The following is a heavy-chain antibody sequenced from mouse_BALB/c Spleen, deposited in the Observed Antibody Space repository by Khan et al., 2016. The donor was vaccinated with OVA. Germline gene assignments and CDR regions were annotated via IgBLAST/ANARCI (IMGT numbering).Heavy chain of an antibody. Sequence: EVKLKQSGPDLVKPGASVKLSCKASGYSFTLYYMSWVKQSHGKSLEWIGRVNPNTDNINYNQEFKGKAILTVDKSSNTAYMELRSLTSEDSAVYFCAGGYDFFDSWGQGTLVTVSA. CDR3: AGGYDFFDS. CDR1: GYSFTLYY. CDR2: VNPNTDNI. J-gene: IGHJ3*01. V-gene: IGHV1-26*01. D-gene: IGHD2-14*01.